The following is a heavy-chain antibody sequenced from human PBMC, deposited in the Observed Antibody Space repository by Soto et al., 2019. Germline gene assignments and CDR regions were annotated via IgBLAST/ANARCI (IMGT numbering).Heavy chain of an antibody. J-gene: IGHJ4*02. D-gene: IGHD6-19*01. CDR1: GYTFTSYA. CDR2: INAGNGNT. CDR3: ARSPGGWLYYSDY. Sequence: QVQLVQSGAEEKKPGASVKVSCKASGYTFTSYAMHWVRQAPGQRLEWMGWINAGNGNTKYSQKFQGRVTIIRDTSASTAYMELSSLRSEDTAVYYCARSPGGWLYYSDYWGQGTLVTVSS. V-gene: IGHV1-3*05.